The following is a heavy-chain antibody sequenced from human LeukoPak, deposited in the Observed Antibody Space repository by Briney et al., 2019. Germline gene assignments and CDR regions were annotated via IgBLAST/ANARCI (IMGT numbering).Heavy chain of an antibody. J-gene: IGHJ4*02. CDR3: ARGAYYYED. V-gene: IGHV3-53*01. Sequence: GGSLRLSCAVSGFIVSTNYWSWVRQAPGKALEWVSVIYTGGDTYYADSVKGRFTISRDNAKNSLYLQMNSLRAEDTAVYYCARGAYYYEDWGQGTLVTVSS. CDR2: IYTGGDT. D-gene: IGHD3-22*01. CDR1: GFIVSTNY.